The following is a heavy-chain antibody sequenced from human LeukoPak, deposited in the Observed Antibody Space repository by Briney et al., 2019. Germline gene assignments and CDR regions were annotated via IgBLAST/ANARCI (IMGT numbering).Heavy chain of an antibody. D-gene: IGHD4-23*01. Sequence: SVKVSCKASGYTFTGYYMHWVRQAPGQGLEWMGGIIPIFGPAYYAQKFQGRVTITADDSTSTAYMELSSLRSEDTAVYYCARGLSYGGNSGFDFWGQGTLVTVSS. J-gene: IGHJ4*02. V-gene: IGHV1-69*13. CDR2: IIPIFGPA. CDR1: GYTFTGYY. CDR3: ARGLSYGGNSGFDF.